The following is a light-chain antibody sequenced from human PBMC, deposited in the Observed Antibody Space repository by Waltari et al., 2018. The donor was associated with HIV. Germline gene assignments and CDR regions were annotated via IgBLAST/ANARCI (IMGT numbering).Light chain of an antibody. Sequence: QSVLTQPPSVSGAPGPRVTISCTGSSSNIGAGDDVHWSQQLPGTAPKLLSYADDNRPSGVPDRFSGSKSGTSASLAITGLQAEDEADYYCQSYDSSLSGSFVFGTGTKVTVL. CDR1: SSNIGAGDD. V-gene: IGLV1-40*01. CDR2: ADD. J-gene: IGLJ1*01. CDR3: QSYDSSLSGSFV.